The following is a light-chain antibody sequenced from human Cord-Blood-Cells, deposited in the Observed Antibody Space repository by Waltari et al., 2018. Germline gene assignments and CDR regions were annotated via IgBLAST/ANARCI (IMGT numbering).Light chain of an antibody. Sequence: SYVLTQPPSVSVALGKTARITCGGNKIGRKRVQWYQQKPGQAPVLVVYDDSDRPSGIPERFSGSNSGNTATLTISRVEAGDEADYYCQVWDSSSDHVVFGGGTKLTVL. V-gene: IGLV3-21*03. CDR3: QVWDSSSDHVV. CDR2: DDS. CDR1: KIGRKR. J-gene: IGLJ2*01.